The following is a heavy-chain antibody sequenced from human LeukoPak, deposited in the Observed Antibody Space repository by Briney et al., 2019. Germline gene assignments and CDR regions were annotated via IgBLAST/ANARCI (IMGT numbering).Heavy chain of an antibody. CDR2: IYTSGSA. CDR3: ARELIYCSGGSCYSSFDY. J-gene: IGHJ4*02. V-gene: IGHV4-61*02. D-gene: IGHD2-15*01. Sequence: SETLSLTCTVSGGSISSGSYYWSWIRQPAGKGLEWIGRIYTSGSANYNPSLRSRVSISVDTSKNQFSLRLSSVTAADTAVYYCARELIYCSGGSCYSSFDYWGQGTLVTVSS. CDR1: GGSISSGSYY.